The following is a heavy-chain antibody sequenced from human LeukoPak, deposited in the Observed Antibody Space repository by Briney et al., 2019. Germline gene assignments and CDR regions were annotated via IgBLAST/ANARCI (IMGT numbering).Heavy chain of an antibody. J-gene: IGHJ2*01. CDR1: GFTFSSYG. CDR2: ISYDGSNK. CDR3: ARAPSMLRGVDIVWGWYFDL. D-gene: IGHD3-10*01. Sequence: PGRSLRLSCAASGFTFSSYGMHWVRQAPGKGLEWVAVISYDGSNKYYADSVKGRFTISRDNSKNTLYLQMNSLRAEDTAVYSCARAPSMLRGVDIVWGWYFDLWGRGTLVTVSS. V-gene: IGHV3-30*03.